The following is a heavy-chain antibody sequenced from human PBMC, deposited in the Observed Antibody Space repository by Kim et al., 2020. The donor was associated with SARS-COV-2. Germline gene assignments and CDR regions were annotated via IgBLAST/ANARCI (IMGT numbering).Heavy chain of an antibody. Sequence: GGSLRLSCAASGFTFSSYGMHWVRQAPGKGLEWVAVISYDGSNKYYADSVKGRFTISRDNSKNTLYLQMNSLRAEDTAVYYCVKFPYSSGWYYFDYWGQGTLVTVSS. D-gene: IGHD6-19*01. J-gene: IGHJ4*02. CDR3: VKFPYSSGWYYFDY. CDR1: GFTFSSYG. CDR2: ISYDGSNK. V-gene: IGHV3-30*18.